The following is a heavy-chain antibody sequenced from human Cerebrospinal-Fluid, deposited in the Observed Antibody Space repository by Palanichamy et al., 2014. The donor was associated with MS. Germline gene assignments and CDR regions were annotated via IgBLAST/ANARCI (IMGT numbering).Heavy chain of an antibody. CDR3: ARVRSGWYYFDY. J-gene: IGHJ4*02. D-gene: IGHD6-19*01. CDR2: TYYSGST. V-gene: IGHV4-59*01. CDR1: GGSISSYY. Sequence: QVQLQESGPGLVKPSETLSLTCTVSGGSISSYYWSWIRQPPGKGLEWIGYTYYSGSTNYNPSLKSRVTISVDTSKNQFSLKLSSVTAADTAFYYCARVRSGWYYFDYWGQGTLLTVSS.